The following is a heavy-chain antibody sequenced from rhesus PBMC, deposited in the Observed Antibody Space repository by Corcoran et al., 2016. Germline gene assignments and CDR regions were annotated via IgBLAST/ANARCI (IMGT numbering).Heavy chain of an antibody. Sequence: DVQLVESGGGLVKPGGSLRLSCVASGFTFSSYEMHGFRQAPGKGLEWSSVISYSGGTIYYDDSVNGRFTISRDNAKNSLFLQMNSLRAEDTAVYYCTRDGVLGRFDYWGQGVLVTVSS. D-gene: IGHD3-34*01. CDR2: ISYSGGTI. CDR3: TRDGVLGRFDY. V-gene: IGHV3-100*02. J-gene: IGHJ4*01. CDR1: GFTFSSYE.